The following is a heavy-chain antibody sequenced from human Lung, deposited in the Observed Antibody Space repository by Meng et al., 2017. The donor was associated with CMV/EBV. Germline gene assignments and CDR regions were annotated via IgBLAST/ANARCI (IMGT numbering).Heavy chain of an antibody. CDR2: IIPILGIA. V-gene: IGHV1-69*10. CDR3: ASLGYCSSTSCPFYYYYGMDV. D-gene: IGHD2-2*01. Sequence: SVXVSCKASGGTFSSYAISWVRQAPGQGLEWMGGIIPILGIANYAQKFQGRVTITADKSTSTAYMELSSLRSEDTAVYYCASLGYCSSTSCPFYYYYGMDVWXQGTXVTVSS. CDR1: GGTFSSYA. J-gene: IGHJ6*02.